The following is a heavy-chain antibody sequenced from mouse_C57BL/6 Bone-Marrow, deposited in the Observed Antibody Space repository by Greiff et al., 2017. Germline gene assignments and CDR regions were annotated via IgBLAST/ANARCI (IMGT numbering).Heavy chain of an antibody. CDR1: GYTFTSYW. D-gene: IGHD2-4*01. J-gene: IGHJ2*01. CDR3: ASDYHFDY. Sequence: QVQLQQPGAELVKPGASVTLSCKASGYTFTSYWMHWVKQRPGQGLEWIGMIHPNSGSTNYNEKFKSQATLAVDKSSSTAYMQLSSLTSEDSAVYYCASDYHFDYWGQGTTLTVSS. CDR2: IHPNSGST. V-gene: IGHV1-64*01.